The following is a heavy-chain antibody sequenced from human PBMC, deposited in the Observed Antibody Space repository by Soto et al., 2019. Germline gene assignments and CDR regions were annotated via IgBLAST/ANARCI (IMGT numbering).Heavy chain of an antibody. CDR3: AKDWRIAASLALWIGMDV. CDR1: GFTFGSYG. V-gene: IGHV3-30*18. J-gene: IGHJ6*02. Sequence: GGSLRLSCAASGFTFGSYGMHWVRQAPGKGLEWVAIISYDGSSKYYADSVKGRFTISRDNSKNTLYLQMNSLRAEDTAVYYCAKDWRIAASLALWIGMDVWGQGTTVTVSS. CDR2: ISYDGSSK. D-gene: IGHD6-13*01.